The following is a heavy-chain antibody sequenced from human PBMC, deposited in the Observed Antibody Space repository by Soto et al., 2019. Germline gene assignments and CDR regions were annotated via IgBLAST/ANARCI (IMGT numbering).Heavy chain of an antibody. V-gene: IGHV1-69*06. J-gene: IGHJ6*02. D-gene: IGHD5-12*01. CDR2: IIPIFGTA. Sequence: QVQLVQSGAEVKKPGSSVKVSCKASGGTFSSYAISWVRQAPGQGLEWMGGIIPIFGTANYAQKFQGRVTITADKATSTAYMELSSLRSEDTAVYYCARLGTSGVEGLPYYYYGMDVWGQGTTVTVSS. CDR3: ARLGTSGVEGLPYYYYGMDV. CDR1: GGTFSSYA.